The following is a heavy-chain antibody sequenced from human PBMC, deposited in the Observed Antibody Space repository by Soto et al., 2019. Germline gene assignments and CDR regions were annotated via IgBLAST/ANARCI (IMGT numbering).Heavy chain of an antibody. Sequence: LSLTCTVSGGSISSYYWSWIRQPPGKGLEWIGYIYYSGSTNYNPSLKSRVTISVDTSKNQFSLKLSSVTAADTAVYYCARGVLHYYDSSGYYYNFDYWGQGTLVTVSS. V-gene: IGHV4-59*01. J-gene: IGHJ4*02. CDR2: IYYSGST. CDR3: ARGVLHYYDSSGYYYNFDY. CDR1: GGSISSYY. D-gene: IGHD3-22*01.